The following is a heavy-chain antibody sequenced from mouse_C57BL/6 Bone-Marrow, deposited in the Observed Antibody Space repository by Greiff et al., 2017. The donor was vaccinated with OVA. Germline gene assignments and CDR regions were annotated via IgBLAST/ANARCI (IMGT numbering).Heavy chain of an antibody. CDR2: ISSGGDYI. Sequence: VESGEGLVKPGGSLKLSCAASGFTSSSYAMSWVRQTPEKRLEWVAYISSGGDYIYYADTVKGRCTISRDNARNTLYLQMSSLKSEDTAMYYCTRLLDAMDYWGQGTTVTVSS. CDR3: TRLLDAMDY. CDR1: GFTSSSYA. V-gene: IGHV5-9-1*02. J-gene: IGHJ4*01. D-gene: IGHD2-1*01.